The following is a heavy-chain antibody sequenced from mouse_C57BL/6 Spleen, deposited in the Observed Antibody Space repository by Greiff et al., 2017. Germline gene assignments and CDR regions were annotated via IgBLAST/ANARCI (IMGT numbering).Heavy chain of an antibody. Sequence: VQLKESGPELVKPGASVKMSCKASGYTFTDYNMHWVKQSHGKSLEWIGYINPNNGGTSYNQKFKGKATLTVNKSSSTAYMELRSLTSEDSAVYYCARGGQLRPYYFDYWGQGTTLTVSS. V-gene: IGHV1-22*01. CDR1: GYTFTDYN. D-gene: IGHD3-2*02. CDR2: INPNNGGT. CDR3: ARGGQLRPYYFDY. J-gene: IGHJ2*01.